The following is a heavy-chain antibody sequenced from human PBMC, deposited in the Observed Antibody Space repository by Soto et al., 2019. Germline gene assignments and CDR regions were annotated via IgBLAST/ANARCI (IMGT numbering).Heavy chain of an antibody. J-gene: IGHJ6*02. CDR1: GFTFSNAW. CDR3: TTDITHSSSWYEDYYYGMDV. CDR2: IKSKTDGGTT. V-gene: IGHV3-15*07. Sequence: EVQLVESGGGLVKPGGSLRLSCAASGFTFSNAWMNWVRQAPGKGLEWVGRIKSKTDGGTTDYAAPVKGRFTISRDDSKNTLYLQMNSLKTEDTAVYYCTTDITHSSSWYEDYYYGMDVWGQGTTVTVSS. D-gene: IGHD6-13*01.